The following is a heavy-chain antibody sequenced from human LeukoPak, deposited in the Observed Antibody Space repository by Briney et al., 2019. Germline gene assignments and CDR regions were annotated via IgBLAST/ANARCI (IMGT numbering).Heavy chain of an antibody. D-gene: IGHD1-26*01. Sequence: SETLSLTCTVSGGSISSSSYYWGWIRQPPGTGLEWIGSIYYSGSTYYNPSLKSRVTISVDTSKNQFSLKLSSVTAADTAVYYCARGMVGATRSYYFDYWGQGTLVTVSS. J-gene: IGHJ4*02. V-gene: IGHV4-39*01. CDR1: GGSISSSSYY. CDR2: IYYSGST. CDR3: ARGMVGATRSYYFDY.